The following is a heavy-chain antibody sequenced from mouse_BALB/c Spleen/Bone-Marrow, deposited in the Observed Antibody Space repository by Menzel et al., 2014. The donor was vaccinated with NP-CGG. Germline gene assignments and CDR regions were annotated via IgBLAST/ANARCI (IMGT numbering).Heavy chain of an antibody. CDR3: ARLEGNYDCTFAY. CDR1: GYTFTSYW. Sequence: QVQLQQSGAELVRPGASVKLSCKASGYTFTSYWMNWVKQRPGQGLEWIGMIHPSDTETRLNQRFKDKATLTVDKSSNTAYMQLSSPTSEGSAVYYCARLEGNYDCTFAYWGQGTLVTVSA. D-gene: IGHD1-1*01. J-gene: IGHJ3*01. CDR2: IHPSDTET. V-gene: IGHV1-61*01.